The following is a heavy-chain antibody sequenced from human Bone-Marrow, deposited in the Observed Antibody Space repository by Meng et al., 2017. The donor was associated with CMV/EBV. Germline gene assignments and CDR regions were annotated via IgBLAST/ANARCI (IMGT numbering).Heavy chain of an antibody. CDR1: GFTFSSYE. CDR2: ISSSGSTI. D-gene: IGHD3-22*01. V-gene: IGHV3-48*03. Sequence: GESLKISCAASGFTFSSYEMNWVRQAPGKGLEWVSYISSSGSTIYYADSVKGRFTISRDNAKNSLYLQMNSLRAEDTAVYYCARASLTYYYDSSGYLDYWGQGTLVPVSS. CDR3: ARASLTYYYDSSGYLDY. J-gene: IGHJ4*02.